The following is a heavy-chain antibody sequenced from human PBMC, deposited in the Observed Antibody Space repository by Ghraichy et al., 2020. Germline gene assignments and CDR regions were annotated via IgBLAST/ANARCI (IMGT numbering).Heavy chain of an antibody. Sequence: GGSLRLSCAASGFTFSSYAMHWVRQAPGKGLEWVAVISYDGSNKYYADSVKGRFTISRDNSKNTLYLQMNSLRAEDTAVYYCARDTTGTTSSGAFDIWGQGTMVTVSS. D-gene: IGHD1-1*01. V-gene: IGHV3-30*04. CDR1: GFTFSSYA. J-gene: IGHJ3*02. CDR2: ISYDGSNK. CDR3: ARDTTGTTSSGAFDI.